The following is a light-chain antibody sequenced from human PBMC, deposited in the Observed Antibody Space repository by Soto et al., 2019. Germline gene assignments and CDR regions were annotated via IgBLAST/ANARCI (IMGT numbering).Light chain of an antibody. V-gene: IGLV1-44*01. CDR3: AAWDDSLIAWV. CDR1: SSNIGSNT. CDR2: SNN. Sequence: QAVVTQPPSASGTPGQRVTISCSGSSSNIGSNTVNWYQQLPGTAPKLLIYSNNQRPSGVPDRFSGSKSGTSASLAISGLQSEDEADYYCAAWDDSLIAWVFGGGTQLTVL. J-gene: IGLJ3*02.